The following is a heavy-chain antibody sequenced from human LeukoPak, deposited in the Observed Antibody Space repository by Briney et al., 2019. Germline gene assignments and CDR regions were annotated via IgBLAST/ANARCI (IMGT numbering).Heavy chain of an antibody. D-gene: IGHD3-10*01. CDR1: GFTLSRHP. Sequence: GGSLRLSCAASGFTLSRHPIFWVRQAPGKGLEWVSAISGSGGSTYYADSVKGRFTISRDNSKNTLYLQMNNLRAEDTAVYYCAKTRGSGPFDYWGQGTLVTVSS. CDR2: ISGSGGST. J-gene: IGHJ4*02. V-gene: IGHV3-23*01. CDR3: AKTRGSGPFDY.